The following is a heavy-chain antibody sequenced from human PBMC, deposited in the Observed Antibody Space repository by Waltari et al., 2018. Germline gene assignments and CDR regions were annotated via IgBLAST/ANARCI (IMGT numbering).Heavy chain of an antibody. CDR2: IYTTGNT. D-gene: IGHD2-2*01. Sequence: EVQLVESGGGLVQPGGSLRLSCAVSGFSVTDTYMAWVRQVPGKGLEWVSVIYTTGNTFSAESLQGRFSVSRDSSRNTVYLQMDNMRAEDTGVYYCAREVVVLNRADYFDYWGQGTLVTVSS. J-gene: IGHJ4*02. CDR3: AREVVVLNRADYFDY. CDR1: GFSVTDTY. V-gene: IGHV3-53*01.